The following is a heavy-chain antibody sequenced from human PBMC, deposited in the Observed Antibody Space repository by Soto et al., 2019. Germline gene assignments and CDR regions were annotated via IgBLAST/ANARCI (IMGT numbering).Heavy chain of an antibody. CDR1: GFTFSSYV. J-gene: IGHJ5*02. CDR3: AKDPLSSGKIVGATDFFLWFDP. Sequence: PGGSLRLSCAASGFTFSSYVMHWVRQAPGKGLEWVAHISNDGNNEYYADSVKGRFTISRDNFKNTLYLQMNSLRAEDTAVYYCAKDPLSSGKIVGATDFFLWFDPWGQGTLVTVSS. D-gene: IGHD1-26*01. CDR2: ISNDGNNE. V-gene: IGHV3-30*18.